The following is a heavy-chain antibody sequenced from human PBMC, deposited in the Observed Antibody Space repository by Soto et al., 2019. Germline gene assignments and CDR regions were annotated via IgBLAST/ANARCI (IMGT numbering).Heavy chain of an antibody. CDR1: GGSVSSGSYY. Sequence: SETLSLTCTVSGGSVSSGSYYWSWIRQPPGKGLEWIGYIYYSGSTNYNPSLKSRVTISVDTSKNQFSRKLSSVTAAETALYYCARDRSYYYDSSGYYYDRGVDYWGQGTLVTVSS. V-gene: IGHV4-61*01. J-gene: IGHJ4*02. D-gene: IGHD3-22*01. CDR3: ARDRSYYYDSSGYYYDRGVDY. CDR2: IYYSGST.